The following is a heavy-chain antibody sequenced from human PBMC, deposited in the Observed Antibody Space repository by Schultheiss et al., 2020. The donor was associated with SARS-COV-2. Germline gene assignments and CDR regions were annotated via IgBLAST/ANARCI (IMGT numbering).Heavy chain of an antibody. CDR2: ISYDGSNK. CDR1: GFTFDDYA. Sequence: GGSLRLSCAASGFTFDDYAMHWVRQAPGKGLEWVAVISYDGSNKYYADSVKGRFTISRENAKNSLYLQMNSLRAEDTAVYYCARDNRARLGELSPLDYWGQGTLVTVSS. D-gene: IGHD3-16*02. CDR3: ARDNRARLGELSPLDY. J-gene: IGHJ4*02. V-gene: IGHV3-30*03.